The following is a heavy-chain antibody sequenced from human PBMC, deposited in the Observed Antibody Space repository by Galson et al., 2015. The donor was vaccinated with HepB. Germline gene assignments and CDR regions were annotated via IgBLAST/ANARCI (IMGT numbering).Heavy chain of an antibody. J-gene: IGHJ3*01. V-gene: IGHV3-21*01. D-gene: IGHD2-15*01. CDR2: ISSSSSYI. Sequence: SLRLSCAASGFTFSTYSMNWVRQAPGKGLEWVSSSISSSSSYIYYADSVKGRFTISRDNAKKSLYLQMNSLRAEDTAVYYCARQRGLRCSGGSCSNLNAFDVWGQGTMVTVSS. CDR1: GFTFSTYS. CDR3: ARQRGLRCSGGSCSNLNAFDV.